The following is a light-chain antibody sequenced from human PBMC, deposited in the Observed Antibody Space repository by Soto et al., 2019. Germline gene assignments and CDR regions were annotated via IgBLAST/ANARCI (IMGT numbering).Light chain of an antibody. CDR3: QQYNNWPLT. Sequence: FVMTHSAATLSVSLGDRATLFCSASQSVSSNLAWYQQKPGQAPRLLIYGASTRATGIPARFSGSGSGTEFTLTISSLQSEDFAVYSCQQYNNWPLTFGGGTKVDIK. CDR2: GAS. J-gene: IGKJ4*01. CDR1: QSVSSN. V-gene: IGKV3-15*01.